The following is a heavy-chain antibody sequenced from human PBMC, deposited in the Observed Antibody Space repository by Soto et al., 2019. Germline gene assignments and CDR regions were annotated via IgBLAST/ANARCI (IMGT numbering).Heavy chain of an antibody. CDR2: IRGSDEST. Sequence: GGSLRLSCAASGFPFNNYAMSWVRQAPGKGLEWVSAIRGSDESTYYAQSVKGRFTISRDNSKNTLNLQMNSLRAEDTAVYYCAKSRSVEDGFDIWGQGKMVTVSS. J-gene: IGHJ3*02. CDR1: GFPFNNYA. CDR3: AKSRSVEDGFDI. V-gene: IGHV3-23*01.